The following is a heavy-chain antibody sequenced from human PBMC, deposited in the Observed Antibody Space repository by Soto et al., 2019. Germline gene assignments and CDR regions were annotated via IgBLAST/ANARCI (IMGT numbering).Heavy chain of an antibody. J-gene: IGHJ3*02. D-gene: IGHD3-3*01. CDR1: GFTFSNAW. Sequence: EVQLVESGGGLVKPGGSLRFSCAASGFTFSNAWLSWVRQAPGRGLEWVGRIKSKTDGGTTDYAAPVKGRFTISRDDSKNTLYLQMNSLKTEDTAVYYCTTTRTIFGVVIMDDAFDIWGQGTMVTVSS. CDR2: IKSKTDGGTT. V-gene: IGHV3-15*01. CDR3: TTTRTIFGVVIMDDAFDI.